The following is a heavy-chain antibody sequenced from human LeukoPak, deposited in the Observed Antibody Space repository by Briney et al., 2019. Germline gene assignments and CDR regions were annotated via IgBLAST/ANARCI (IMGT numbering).Heavy chain of an antibody. CDR1: GFTFSSYS. J-gene: IGHJ4*02. V-gene: IGHV3-48*04. CDR3: AYGGNGYYFDY. CDR2: ISSSSSTI. Sequence: GGSPRLSCAASGFTFSSYSMNWDRQAPGKGLEWVSYISSSSSTIYYADSVKGRFTISRDNAKNSLYLQMNSLRAEDTAVYYCAYGGNGYYFDYWGQGTLVTVSS. D-gene: IGHD4-23*01.